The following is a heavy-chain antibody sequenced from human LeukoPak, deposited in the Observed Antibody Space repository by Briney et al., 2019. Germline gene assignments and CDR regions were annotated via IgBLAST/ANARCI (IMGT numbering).Heavy chain of an antibody. CDR3: ARQPRYGPFDY. Sequence: PSETLSLTCAVSGGSITSSNWWSWVRRPPGKGLEWIGEIYHSGKTNYNPSLKNRVTMSVDKSKNQFSLKLTSVTAADTAVYYCARQPRYGPFDYWGQGTLVTVSS. CDR2: IYHSGKT. D-gene: IGHD5-18*01. CDR1: GGSITSSNW. V-gene: IGHV4-4*02. J-gene: IGHJ4*02.